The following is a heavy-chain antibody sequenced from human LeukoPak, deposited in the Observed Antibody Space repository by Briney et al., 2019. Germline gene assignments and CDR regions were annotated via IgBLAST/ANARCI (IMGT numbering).Heavy chain of an antibody. CDR2: IYPADSDI. Sequence: GESLKISCKGSGYSINNYWIGWVRQMPGKGLEWMGIIYPADSDIRYSPSFQGQVTISADKSISTAYLQWSSLKASDTAIYYCARQEYCSGGSCYTWFDPWGQGALVIVSS. CDR3: ARQEYCSGGSCYTWFDP. D-gene: IGHD2-15*01. V-gene: IGHV5-51*01. J-gene: IGHJ5*02. CDR1: GYSINNYW.